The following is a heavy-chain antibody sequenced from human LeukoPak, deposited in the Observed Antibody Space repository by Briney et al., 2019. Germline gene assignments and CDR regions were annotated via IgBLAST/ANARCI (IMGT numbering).Heavy chain of an antibody. CDR3: AKGYSGSYRSYFDY. CDR2: VGGNGGST. J-gene: IGHJ4*02. CDR1: GFTFTTYA. D-gene: IGHD1-26*01. V-gene: IGHV3-23*01. Sequence: GGSLGLSCAASGFTFTTYAMSWVRQAPGKGLEWVSTVGGNGGSTYYADSVKGRFTISRDNPKNTLYLQMNTLRAEDTAVYYCAKGYSGSYRSYFDYWGQGSLVTVSS.